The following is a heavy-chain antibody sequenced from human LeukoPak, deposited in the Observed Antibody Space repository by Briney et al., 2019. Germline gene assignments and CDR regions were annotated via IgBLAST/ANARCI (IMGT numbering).Heavy chain of an antibody. CDR3: VRDFVGPVDS. CDR1: GLIFSDYG. Sequence: GRSLRLSCAASGLIFSDYGMHWVRQAPGKGLEWVAVIWNNGNNKYADSVRGRFTISRDSGKNTLYLQMNSLGAEDTAVYFCVRDFVGPVDSWGQGTQVTVSS. D-gene: IGHD2-21*01. CDR2: IWNNGNNK. V-gene: IGHV3-33*01. J-gene: IGHJ4*02.